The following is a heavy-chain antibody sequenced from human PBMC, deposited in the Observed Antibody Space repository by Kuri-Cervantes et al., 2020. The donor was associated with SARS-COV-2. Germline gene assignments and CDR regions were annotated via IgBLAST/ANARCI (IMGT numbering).Heavy chain of an antibody. V-gene: IGHV4-38-2*01. CDR3: ARGLRGLTHDY. D-gene: IGHD4/OR15-4a*01. CDR1: GYSISSGYY. Sequence: GSLRLSCAVSGYSISSGYYWGWIRQPPGKGLEWIGSIYYSGSTYYNLSLKSRVTISVDTSKNQFSLKLGSVTAADTAVYYCARGLRGLTHDYWGQGTLVTVSS. J-gene: IGHJ4*02. CDR2: IYYSGST.